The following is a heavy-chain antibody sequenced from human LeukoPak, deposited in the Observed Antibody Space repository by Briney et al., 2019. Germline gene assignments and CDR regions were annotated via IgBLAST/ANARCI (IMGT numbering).Heavy chain of an antibody. CDR2: IYYSGST. D-gene: IGHD4-17*01. Sequence: SETLSLTCTVSGGSISSSSYYWGWIRQPPGKGLEWIGSIYYSGSTYYNPSLKSRVTISVDTSKNQFSLKLSSVTAADTAVYYCARGVDYGDYRGRNWFDPWGQGTLVTVSS. V-gene: IGHV4-39*01. J-gene: IGHJ5*02. CDR3: ARGVDYGDYRGRNWFDP. CDR1: GGSISSSSYY.